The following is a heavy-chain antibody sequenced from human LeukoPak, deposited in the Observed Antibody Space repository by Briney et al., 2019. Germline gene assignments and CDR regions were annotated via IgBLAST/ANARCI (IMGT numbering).Heavy chain of an antibody. V-gene: IGHV3-30*03. CDR2: ISYDGSNK. CDR1: GFTFSSYG. Sequence: GRSLRLSCAASGFTFSSYGMHWVRQAPGKGLEWVAVISYDGSNKYYADSVKGRFTISRDNSKNTLYLQMNSLRAEDTAVYYCARGLHPWGQGTLVTVSS. CDR3: ARGLHP. J-gene: IGHJ5*02. D-gene: IGHD2-15*01.